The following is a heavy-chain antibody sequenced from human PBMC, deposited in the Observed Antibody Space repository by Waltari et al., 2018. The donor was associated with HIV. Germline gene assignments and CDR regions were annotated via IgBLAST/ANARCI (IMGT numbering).Heavy chain of an antibody. CDR1: GFTFSSYW. CDR2: INSDGSRT. J-gene: IGHJ5*02. Sequence: EVQLVESGGGLVQPGGSLRLSCAASGFTFSSYWMHWVRQAPGKGLVWVSRINSDGSRTSYADSVKGRFTISRDNAKNTLYLQMNSLRAEDTAVYYCARGEYDFWSGYWEEGWFDPWGQGTLVTVSS. D-gene: IGHD3-3*01. V-gene: IGHV3-74*01. CDR3: ARGEYDFWSGYWEEGWFDP.